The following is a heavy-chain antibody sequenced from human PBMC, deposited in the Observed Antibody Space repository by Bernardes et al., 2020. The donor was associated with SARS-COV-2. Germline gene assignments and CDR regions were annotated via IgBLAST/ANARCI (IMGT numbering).Heavy chain of an antibody. J-gene: IGHJ6*02. CDR2: ISAYNGNT. CDR3: ARTQGIIAAAGSAYYYYGMDV. CDR1: GYTFTSYG. V-gene: IGHV1-18*01. D-gene: IGHD6-13*01. Sequence: ASVKVSCMASGYTFTSYGISWVRQAPGQGLEWMGWISAYNGNTNYAQKLQGRVTMTTDTSTSTAYMELRSLRSDDTAVYYCARTQGIIAAAGSAYYYYGMDVWGQGTTVTVSS.